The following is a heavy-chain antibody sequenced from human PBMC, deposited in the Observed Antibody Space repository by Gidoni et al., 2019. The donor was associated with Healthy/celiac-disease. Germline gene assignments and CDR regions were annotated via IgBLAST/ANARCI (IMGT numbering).Heavy chain of an antibody. CDR1: GFTFSNAW. Sequence: EVQLVESGGGLVKPGGSLRLSCAASGFTFSNAWMSWVRQAPGKGLEWVGRIKSKTDGGTTDYAAPVKGRFTISRDDSKNTPYLQMNSLKTEDTAVYYCTKVGPSVGYFVPLYYYYGMDVWGQGTTVTVSS. CDR3: TKVGPSVGYFVPLYYYYGMDV. D-gene: IGHD3-9*01. V-gene: IGHV3-15*01. J-gene: IGHJ6*02. CDR2: IKSKTDGGTT.